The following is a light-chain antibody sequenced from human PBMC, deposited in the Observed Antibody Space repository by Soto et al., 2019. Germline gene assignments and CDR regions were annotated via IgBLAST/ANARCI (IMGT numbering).Light chain of an antibody. CDR1: SSDVGGYNY. J-gene: IGLJ1*01. Sequence: QSALTQPRSVSGSPGQSVTISCTGTSSDVGGYNYVSWYQQHPGKAPKLMIYDVSKRPSGVPDRFSGSKSGNTASLTISGLQAEDAADYYCCSYAGSRYVFGTGTKLTVL. CDR2: DVS. V-gene: IGLV2-11*01. CDR3: CSYAGSRYV.